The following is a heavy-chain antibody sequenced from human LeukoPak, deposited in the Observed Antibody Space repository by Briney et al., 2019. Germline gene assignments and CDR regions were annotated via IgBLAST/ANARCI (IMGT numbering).Heavy chain of an antibody. CDR2: INHSGST. Sequence: SETLSLTCAVYGGSFSGYYWSWIRQPPGKGLEWIGEINHSGSTNYNPSLKSRLTISVDTSKNQFSLKLSSVTAADTAVYYCAREKISNSQHDYWGQGTLVTVSS. CDR3: AREKISNSQHDY. CDR1: GGSFSGYY. J-gene: IGHJ4*02. V-gene: IGHV4-34*01. D-gene: IGHD2/OR15-2a*01.